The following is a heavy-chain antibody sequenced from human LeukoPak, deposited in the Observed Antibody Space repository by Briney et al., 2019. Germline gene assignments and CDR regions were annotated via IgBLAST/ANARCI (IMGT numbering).Heavy chain of an antibody. Sequence: KPSETLSLTCTVSGGFISSSSYYWGWVRQPPGKGLEWIGSIYYSGSTYYNPSLKSRVTISVDTSKNQFSLKLSSVTAADTAVYYCAREKRTKGYYYYMDVWGKGTTVTVSS. J-gene: IGHJ6*03. CDR3: AREKRTKGYYYYMDV. CDR2: IYYSGST. D-gene: IGHD2-8*01. V-gene: IGHV4-39*07. CDR1: GGFISSSSYY.